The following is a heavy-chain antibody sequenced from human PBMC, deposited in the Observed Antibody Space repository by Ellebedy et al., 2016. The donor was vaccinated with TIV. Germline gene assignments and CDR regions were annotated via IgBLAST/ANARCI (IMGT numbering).Heavy chain of an antibody. Sequence: GESLKISCAASGFTFSYYYMNWNRQAPGKGLEWVSYITSSGSTIYYADSVKGRFTISRDNAKNSLYLQMNSLRAEDTAVYYCARDLKAVAGELDSWGQGTLVTVSS. V-gene: IGHV3-11*01. CDR2: ITSSGSTI. D-gene: IGHD6-13*01. CDR1: GFTFSYYY. CDR3: ARDLKAVAGELDS. J-gene: IGHJ4*02.